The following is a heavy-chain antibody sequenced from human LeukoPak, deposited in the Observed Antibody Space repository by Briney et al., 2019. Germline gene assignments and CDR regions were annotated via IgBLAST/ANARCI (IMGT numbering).Heavy chain of an antibody. CDR1: GFTVSSYY. V-gene: IGHV3-53*01. J-gene: IGHJ4*02. CDR3: AAHHGELGYFDY. CDR2: IYSGGST. D-gene: IGHD1-26*01. Sequence: PGGSLRLSCAASGFTVSSYYMSWVRQAPGKGLERVSVIYSGGSTYYADSVKGRFAISRDNSKNTLYLQMNSLRAEDTAVYYCAAHHGELGYFDYWGQGTLVTVSS.